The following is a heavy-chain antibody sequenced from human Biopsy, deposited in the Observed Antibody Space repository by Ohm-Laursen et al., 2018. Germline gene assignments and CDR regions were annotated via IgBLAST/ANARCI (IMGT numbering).Heavy chain of an antibody. CDR1: GGSIGSGGYH. J-gene: IGHJ5*02. CDR3: ARGDYFDSNGYFWFDP. Sequence: SQTLSLICSVSGGSIGSGGYHWAWGRQSPGKGAERIGYIHSSGSTFYKASLESRLTISVEPSKNQFSLKLNSATAADTAVYYCARGDYFDSNGYFWFDPWGQGTLVTVSS. CDR2: IHSSGST. V-gene: IGHV4-31*03. D-gene: IGHD3-22*01.